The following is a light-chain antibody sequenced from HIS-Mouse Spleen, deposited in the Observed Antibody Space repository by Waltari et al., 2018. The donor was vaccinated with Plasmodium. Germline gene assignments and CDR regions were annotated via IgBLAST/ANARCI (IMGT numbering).Light chain of an antibody. J-gene: IGLJ3*02. CDR3: SSYAGSNNLV. Sequence: QPALTQPPSASGSPGQSVTLSCTGTSSDVGGYNYVSWYQQHPGKAPKLMIYGVSKRPSGVPDRFSGSKSGNTASLTVSGLQAEDEADYYCSSYAGSNNLVFGGGTKLTVL. V-gene: IGLV2-8*01. CDR2: GVS. CDR1: SSDVGGYNY.